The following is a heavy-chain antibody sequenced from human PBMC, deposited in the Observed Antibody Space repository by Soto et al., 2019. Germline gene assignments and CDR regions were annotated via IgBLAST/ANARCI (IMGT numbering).Heavy chain of an antibody. D-gene: IGHD5-12*01. CDR3: ARDVGYTGYEQGNPFDL. CDR2: MYHTGTT. Sequence: SETLSLTCTVSGGSISRYYWSWIRQTAGKRLEWIGRMYHTGTTDYNPSLKRRLSMSVDTSKNQFSLRLSSVTAADTALYYCARDVGYTGYEQGNPFDLWGQGTMVTVSS. V-gene: IGHV4-4*07. CDR1: GGSISRYY. J-gene: IGHJ3*01.